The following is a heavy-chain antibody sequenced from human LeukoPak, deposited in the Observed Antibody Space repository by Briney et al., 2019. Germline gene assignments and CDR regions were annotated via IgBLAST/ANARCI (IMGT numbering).Heavy chain of an antibody. Sequence: PGASLRLSCAASGFTFSSYAMSWVRQAPGKGLEWVSAISGSGGSTYYADSVKGRFTISRDNSKNTLYLQMNSLRAEDTAVYYCAKAPSRGPDAVYFQHWGQGTLVTVSS. CDR2: ISGSGGST. CDR1: GFTFSSYA. J-gene: IGHJ1*01. CDR3: AKAPSRGPDAVYFQH. D-gene: IGHD5-24*01. V-gene: IGHV3-23*01.